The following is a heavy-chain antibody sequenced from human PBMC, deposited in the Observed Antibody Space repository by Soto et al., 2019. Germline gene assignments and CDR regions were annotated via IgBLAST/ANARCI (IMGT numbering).Heavy chain of an antibody. CDR2: IKSKTDGGTT. CDR3: TTGELGAYIDY. D-gene: IGHD7-27*01. J-gene: IGHJ4*02. V-gene: IGHV3-15*01. Sequence: GGSLRLSCAASGFTFSNAWMSWVRQATGKGLEWVGRIKSKTDGGTTDYAAPVKGRFTISRDYSKNTLYLQMNSLKTEDTAVYYCTTGELGAYIDYWGQGTLVTVSS. CDR1: GFTFSNAW.